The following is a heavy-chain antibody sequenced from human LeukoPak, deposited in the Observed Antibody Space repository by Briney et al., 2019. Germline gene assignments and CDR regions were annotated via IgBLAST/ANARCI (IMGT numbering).Heavy chain of an antibody. CDR1: GGSISSYY. Sequence: SSETLFLTCTVSGGSISSYYWSWIRQPAGKGLEWIGRIYTSGSTNYNPSLKSRVTMSVDTSKNQFSLKLSSVTAADTAVYYCARSPLVKGSGYYTAKYYYYYYMDVWGKGTTVTVSS. CDR2: IYTSGST. D-gene: IGHD3-3*01. V-gene: IGHV4-4*07. J-gene: IGHJ6*03. CDR3: ARSPLVKGSGYYTAKYYYYYYMDV.